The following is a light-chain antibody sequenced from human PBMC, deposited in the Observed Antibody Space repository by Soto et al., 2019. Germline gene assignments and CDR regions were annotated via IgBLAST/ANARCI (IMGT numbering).Light chain of an antibody. CDR3: QQYDSYWT. Sequence: DIQMTQSPSTLSASVGDRVTITCRASHSISRSLAWYQQKPGKAPKVLIYEASSLERGVPARFSGGGFGTDFTLTISSLQPDDFATYYCQQYDSYWTFGQGTKVEIK. CDR1: HSISRS. V-gene: IGKV1-5*03. J-gene: IGKJ1*01. CDR2: EAS.